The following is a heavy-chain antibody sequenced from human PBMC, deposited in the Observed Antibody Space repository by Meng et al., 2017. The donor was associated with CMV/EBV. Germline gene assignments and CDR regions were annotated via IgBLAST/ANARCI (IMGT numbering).Heavy chain of an antibody. CDR1: GYTVTSYY. Sequence: ASVKVSCKASGYTVTSYYMHWVRQAPGQGLEWMGIINPSGGSTSYAQKFQGRVTMTRDTSTSTVCMELSSLRSEDTAVYYCARAGDGDAHFDYWGQGTLVTVSS. CDR2: INPSGGST. D-gene: IGHD4-17*01. J-gene: IGHJ4*02. V-gene: IGHV1-46*01. CDR3: ARAGDGDAHFDY.